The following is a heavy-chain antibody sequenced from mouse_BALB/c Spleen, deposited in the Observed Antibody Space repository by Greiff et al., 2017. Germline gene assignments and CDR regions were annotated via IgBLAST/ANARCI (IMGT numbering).Heavy chain of an antibody. CDR3: ARGYDYDREFAY. D-gene: IGHD2-4*01. CDR2: IWAGGST. V-gene: IGHV2-9*02. Sequence: QVQLQQSGPGLVAPSQSLSITCTVSGFSLTSYGVHWVRQPPGKGLEWLGVIWAGGSTNYNSALMSRLSISKDNSKSQVFLKMNSLQTDDTAMYYCARGYDYDREFAYWGQGTLVTVSA. J-gene: IGHJ3*01. CDR1: GFSLTSYG.